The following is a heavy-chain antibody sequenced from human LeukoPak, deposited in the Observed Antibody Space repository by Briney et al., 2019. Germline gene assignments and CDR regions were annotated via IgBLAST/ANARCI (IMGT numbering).Heavy chain of an antibody. CDR1: GYSISRGYY. J-gene: IGHJ4*02. V-gene: IGHV4-38-2*02. Sequence: PSETLSLTCSVSGYSISRGYYWGWIRQPPGKGLEWIGSISHRGRAYYNPSLKGRVTISLDTSKNQFSLKLSSVTAADTAVYYCARESPSDLGGSNDFDSWGQGALVTVSS. CDR2: ISHRGRA. CDR3: ARESPSDLGGSNDFDS. D-gene: IGHD3-16*01.